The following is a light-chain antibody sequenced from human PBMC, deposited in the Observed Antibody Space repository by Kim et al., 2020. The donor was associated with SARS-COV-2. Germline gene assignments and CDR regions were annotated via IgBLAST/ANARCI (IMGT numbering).Light chain of an antibody. V-gene: IGLV1-40*01. CDR1: SANIGAGYD. CDR2: GNS. CDR3: QSYDSSLSGSV. Sequence: GTSTRTGSSANIGAGYDVHWDQQLPGTAPKLLIYGNSNRPSGVPDRFSGSKSGTSASLAITGLQAEDEADYYCQSYDSSLSGSVFGGGTQLTVL. J-gene: IGLJ2*01.